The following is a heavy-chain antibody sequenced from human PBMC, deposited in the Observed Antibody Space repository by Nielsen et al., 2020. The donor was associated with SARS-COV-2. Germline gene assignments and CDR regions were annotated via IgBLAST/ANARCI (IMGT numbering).Heavy chain of an antibody. CDR1: GFTFSSYW. J-gene: IGHJ6*02. CDR2: INSDGSST. D-gene: IGHD1-26*01. Sequence: GESLKISCAASGFTFSSYWMHWVRQAPGKGLVWVSRINSDGSSTSYADSVKGRFTISRDNSKNTLYLQMNSLRAEDTAVYYCARDILGAYYYGMDVWGQGTTVTVSS. V-gene: IGHV3-74*01. CDR3: ARDILGAYYYGMDV.